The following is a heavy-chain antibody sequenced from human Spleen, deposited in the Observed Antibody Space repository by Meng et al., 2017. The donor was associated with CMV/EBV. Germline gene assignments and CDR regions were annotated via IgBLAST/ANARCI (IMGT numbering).Heavy chain of an antibody. J-gene: IGHJ3*02. CDR1: GVTFRKTG. D-gene: IGHD3-3*01. Sequence: GGSLRLSCAVSGVTFRKTGMSWLRQVPGKGPEWVADMSGNGREIYYVDSVKGRFTVSRDNAKNTLYLQMNSLRAEDTAVYYCARGDLLRFDIWGQGTMVTVSS. CDR3: ARGDLLRFDI. V-gene: IGHV3-7*01. CDR2: MSGNGREI.